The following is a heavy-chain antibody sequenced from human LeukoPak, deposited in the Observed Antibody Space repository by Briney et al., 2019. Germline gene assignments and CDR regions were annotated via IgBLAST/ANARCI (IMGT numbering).Heavy chain of an antibody. CDR1: GFTFSSHG. D-gene: IGHD3-10*01. CDR2: ISDDGSIK. V-gene: IGHV3-30*18. J-gene: IGHJ4*02. CDR3: AKDRAFQAAGVTDY. Sequence: GGSLRLSCAASGFTFSSHGMHWVRQAPGKGLEWAAVISDDGSIKLYVDSVNGRFTISRDNSENTMYLQMNSLKTEDTAVYYCAKDRAFQAAGVTDYWGQGTLVTVSS.